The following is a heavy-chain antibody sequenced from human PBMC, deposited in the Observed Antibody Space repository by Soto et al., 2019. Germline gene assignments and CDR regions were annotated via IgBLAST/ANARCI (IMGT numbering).Heavy chain of an antibody. CDR2: IYYSGST. D-gene: IGHD1-26*01. CDR1: GGSISSSSYY. Sequence: SSETLSLTCTVSGGSISSSSYYWGWIRQPPGKGLEWIGSIYYSGSTYYNPSLKSRVTISVDTSKNQFSLKLSSVTAADTAVYYCARLSQSIVGGNYFDYWGQGTLVTVS. V-gene: IGHV4-39*01. J-gene: IGHJ4*02. CDR3: ARLSQSIVGGNYFDY.